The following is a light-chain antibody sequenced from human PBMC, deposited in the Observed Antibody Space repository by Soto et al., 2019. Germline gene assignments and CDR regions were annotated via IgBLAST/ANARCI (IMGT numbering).Light chain of an antibody. CDR2: AVS. J-gene: IGKJ1*01. Sequence: DIQMTQSPSSLSASVGDRVTITCRASQRISSYLNWYQQKPGKAPKILIYAVSNLQSGVPSRISGSGSGTAFTLTISSLQPEDFATYYCQQSYSAPRTFGQGTKVEIK. CDR1: QRISSY. V-gene: IGKV1-39*01. CDR3: QQSYSAPRT.